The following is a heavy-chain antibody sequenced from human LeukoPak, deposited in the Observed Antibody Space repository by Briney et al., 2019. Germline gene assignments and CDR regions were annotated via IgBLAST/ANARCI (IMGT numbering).Heavy chain of an antibody. CDR3: AKGRNQVLPYYFDY. CDR1: GITLSNYG. V-gene: IGHV3-23*01. Sequence: GGSLRLSCAVSGITLSNYGMSWVRQAPGKGLEWVAGISDSGGRTNYADSVKGRFTISRDNPKNTLYLQMNSLRAEDTAVYYCAKGRNQVLPYYFDYWGQGTLVTVSS. CDR2: ISDSGGRT. D-gene: IGHD2-2*01. J-gene: IGHJ4*02.